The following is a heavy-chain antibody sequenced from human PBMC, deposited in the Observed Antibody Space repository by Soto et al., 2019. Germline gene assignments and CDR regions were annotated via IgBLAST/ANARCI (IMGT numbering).Heavy chain of an antibody. CDR1: GFTFSSYA. Sequence: SGGSLRLSCAASGFTFSSYAMSWVRQAPGKGLEWVSTISGSALTTYYADSVKGRFTISRDNSKNTVYLEMNSLRAEDTAVYYCAKVGSTWRGGSYYMDVWGEGTPVTVSS. CDR2: ISGSALTT. V-gene: IGHV3-23*01. J-gene: IGHJ6*03. CDR3: AKVGSTWRGGSYYMDV. D-gene: IGHD1-1*01.